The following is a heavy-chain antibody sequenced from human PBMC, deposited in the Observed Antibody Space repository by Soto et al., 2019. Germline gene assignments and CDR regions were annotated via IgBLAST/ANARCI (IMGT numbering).Heavy chain of an antibody. V-gene: IGHV1-18*01. Sequence: ASVKVSCKASGYTFTSYGISWVRQAPGQGLEWMGWISAYNGNTNHAQKLQGRVTMTTDTSTSTAYMELRSLRSDDTAVYYCARGDYYYDSSGSNGAFDIWGQGTMVTVSS. J-gene: IGHJ3*02. CDR1: GYTFTSYG. CDR3: ARGDYYYDSSGSNGAFDI. CDR2: ISAYNGNT. D-gene: IGHD3-22*01.